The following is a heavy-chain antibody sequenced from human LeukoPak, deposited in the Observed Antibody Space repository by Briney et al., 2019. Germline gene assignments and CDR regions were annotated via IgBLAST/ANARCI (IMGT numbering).Heavy chain of an antibody. CDR2: INHSGST. CDR1: GGSFSGYY. V-gene: IGHV4-34*01. CDR3: ASSTRKNSSGWYALDGGALSYYFDY. Sequence: SETLSLTCAVYGGSFSGYYWSWIRQPPGKGLEWIGEINHSGSTNYNPSLKSRVTISVDTSKNQFSLKLSSVTAADTAVYYCASSTRKNSSGWYALDGGALSYYFDYWGQGTLVTVSS. J-gene: IGHJ4*02. D-gene: IGHD6-19*01.